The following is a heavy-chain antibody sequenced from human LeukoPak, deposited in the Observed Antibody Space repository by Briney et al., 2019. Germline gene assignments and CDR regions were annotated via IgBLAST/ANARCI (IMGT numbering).Heavy chain of an antibody. V-gene: IGHV1-2*02. J-gene: IGHJ4*02. D-gene: IGHD3-10*01. Sequence: VASVTVSCKASGYTFTGYCMHWVRQAPGQGLEWMGWINPNSGGTNYAQRSQGRVTMTRDTSISTAYMELSRLRSDDTAAYYCARVSRIGELKSPFDYWGQGTLVTVSS. CDR2: INPNSGGT. CDR1: GYTFTGYC. CDR3: ARVSRIGELKSPFDY.